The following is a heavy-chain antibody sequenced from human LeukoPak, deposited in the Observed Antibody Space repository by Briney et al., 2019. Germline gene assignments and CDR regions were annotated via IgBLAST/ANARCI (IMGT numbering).Heavy chain of an antibody. Sequence: GRSLRLSCAASGFTFRSYAMHWVRQAPGKGLEWVAFIRYNGNNQYYADSVKGRFTISRDNSKNTLYLQMNSLKGDDTAVYYCAKDSAFYYIDVWGKGTTVIISS. D-gene: IGHD3-10*01. CDR1: GFTFRSYA. CDR2: IRYNGNNQ. V-gene: IGHV3-30*02. J-gene: IGHJ6*03. CDR3: AKDSAFYYIDV.